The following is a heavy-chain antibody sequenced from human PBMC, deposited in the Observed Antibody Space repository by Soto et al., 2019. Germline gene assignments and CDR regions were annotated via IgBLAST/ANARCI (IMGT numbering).Heavy chain of an antibody. D-gene: IGHD5-12*01. CDR2: IYYSGST. CDR3: ARGEIYSGYDWWFEP. CDR1: GGSIISYY. V-gene: IGHV4-59*01. J-gene: IGHJ5*02. Sequence: PSETLSLTCTVSGGSIISYYWSWIRQPPGKGLEWIGYIYYSGSTNYNPSLKSRVTISVDTSKNQFSLKLSSVTAADTAVYYCARGEIYSGYDWWFEPWGQGTLLTVSS.